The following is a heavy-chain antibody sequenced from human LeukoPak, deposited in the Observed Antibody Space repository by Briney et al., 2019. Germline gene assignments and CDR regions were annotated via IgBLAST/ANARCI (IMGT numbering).Heavy chain of an antibody. J-gene: IGHJ5*02. D-gene: IGHD3-9*01. V-gene: IGHV4-34*01. CDR1: GGSFSGYY. CDR2: INHSGST. CDR3: ARGSRTLVLRYPFDP. Sequence: SETLSLTCAVYGGSFSGYYWSWIRQPPGKGLEWIGEINHSGSTNYNPSLKSRVTISVDTSKNQFSLKLSSVTAADTAVYYCARGSRTLVLRYPFDPWGQGTLVTVSS.